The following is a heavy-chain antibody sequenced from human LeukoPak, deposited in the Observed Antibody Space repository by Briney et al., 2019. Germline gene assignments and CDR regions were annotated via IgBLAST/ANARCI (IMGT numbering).Heavy chain of an antibody. Sequence: GGSLRLSCAASGFTFSSYWMSWVRQAPGKGLEWVANIKQDGCEKYYVDSVKGRFTISRDNAKNSLYLQMNSLRAEDTAVYYCARDCSSTSCYWTFDYWGQGTLVTVSS. CDR1: GFTFSSYW. J-gene: IGHJ4*02. V-gene: IGHV3-7*01. D-gene: IGHD2-2*01. CDR3: ARDCSSTSCYWTFDY. CDR2: IKQDGCEK.